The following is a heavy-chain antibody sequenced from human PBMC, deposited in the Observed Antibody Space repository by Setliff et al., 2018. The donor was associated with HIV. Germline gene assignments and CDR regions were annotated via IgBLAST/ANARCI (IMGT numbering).Heavy chain of an antibody. D-gene: IGHD5-18*01. CDR2: IYSGGST. J-gene: IGHJ6*03. V-gene: IGHV3-66*02. Sequence: GGSLRLSCTASGFTFGDYAMSWVRQAPGKGLEWVSVIYSGGSTYYADSVKGRFTISRDNSKNTLYLQMNSLRAEDTAVYYCARDQWGYSYGYYYYYYMDVWGKGTTVTVSS. CDR1: GFTFGDYA. CDR3: ARDQWGYSYGYYYYYYMDV.